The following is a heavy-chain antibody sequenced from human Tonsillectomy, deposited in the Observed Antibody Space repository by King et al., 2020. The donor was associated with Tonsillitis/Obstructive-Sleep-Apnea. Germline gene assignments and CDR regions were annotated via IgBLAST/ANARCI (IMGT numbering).Heavy chain of an antibody. V-gene: IGHV3-33*01. CDR1: GFTFSSYG. CDR2: IWYDGSNK. D-gene: IGHD7-27*01. Sequence: VQLVESGGGVVQPGRSLRLSCAASGFTFSSYGMHWVRQAPGKGLEWVAVIWYDGSNKYYADSVKGRFTISSDNSRNTLYLQMNSLRAEDTAVYYCARDTHPLGMGAFDIWGQGTMVTVSS. J-gene: IGHJ3*02. CDR3: ARDTHPLGMGAFDI.